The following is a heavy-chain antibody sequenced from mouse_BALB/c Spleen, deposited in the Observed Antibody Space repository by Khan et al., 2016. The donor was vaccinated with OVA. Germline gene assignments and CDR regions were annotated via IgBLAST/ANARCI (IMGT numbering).Heavy chain of an antibody. D-gene: IGHD3-1*01. CDR3: ARKSTRASY. J-gene: IGHJ2*01. Sequence: QVQLQQSGAELVKPGASVKMSCKASGYTFTSYTMHWVKLRPGQGLEWIGYINPSSGYTKYNQKFKDKATLTADKSSSTAYMQLSSLTSEDSAVYYCARKSTRASYWGQGTTLTVAS. CDR2: INPSSGYT. CDR1: GYTFTSYT. V-gene: IGHV1-4*01.